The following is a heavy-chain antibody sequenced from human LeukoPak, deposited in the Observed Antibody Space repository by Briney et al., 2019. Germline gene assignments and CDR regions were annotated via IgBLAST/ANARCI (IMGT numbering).Heavy chain of an antibody. J-gene: IGHJ4*02. Sequence: GGSLRLSCAASGFTFSNYWMSWVRQAPGKGLEWVANINQDGSEKSYVDSVEGRFTISRDNAKKSLYPHVYSLRAEDTAVYYCARDIYGGHDYWGQGTLLTVSS. D-gene: IGHD2-21*01. V-gene: IGHV3-7*04. CDR2: INQDGSEK. CDR3: ARDIYGGHDY. CDR1: GFTFSNYW.